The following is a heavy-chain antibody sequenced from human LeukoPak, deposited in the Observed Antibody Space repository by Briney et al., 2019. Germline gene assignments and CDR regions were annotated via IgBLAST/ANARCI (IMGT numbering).Heavy chain of an antibody. Sequence: GSLRLSCAASGFTFSKYAMNWIRQPPGKGLEWIGSMYYSGSIYYNPSLKSRVTISVDTSKNQFSLNLSSVTAADTAVYYCARHKGDYGYFDYWGQGTLVTVSS. CDR2: MYYSGSI. CDR1: GFTFSKYA. D-gene: IGHD4-17*01. CDR3: ARHKGDYGYFDY. V-gene: IGHV4-39*01. J-gene: IGHJ4*02.